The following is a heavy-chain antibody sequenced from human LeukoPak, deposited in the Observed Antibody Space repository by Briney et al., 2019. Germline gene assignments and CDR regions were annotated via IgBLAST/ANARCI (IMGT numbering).Heavy chain of an antibody. D-gene: IGHD3-22*01. CDR3: ARKDFSSGSFSY. CDR1: GFPFTRFY. CDR2: IGLSGSPL. V-gene: IGHV3-11*04. J-gene: IGHJ4*02. Sequence: GGSLRLSCAVSGFPFTRFYKSWIRQAPGKGLEWISYIGLSGSPLDYADSVRGRFTISRDNAKNSLYLEMNSLRAEDTAVYYCARKDFSSGSFSYWGQGTLVTVSS.